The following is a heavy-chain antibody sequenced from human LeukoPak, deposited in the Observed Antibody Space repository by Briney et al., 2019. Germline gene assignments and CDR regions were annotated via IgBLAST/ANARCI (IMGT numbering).Heavy chain of an antibody. CDR1: GGSISSSSYY. J-gene: IGHJ6*03. CDR2: IYYSGST. Sequence: SETLSLTCTVSGGSISSSSYYWVWIRQPPGKGLGWIGTIYYSGSTYYKPSLKRRVTISVDTSKNQFSLKLSSVTAADTAVYYCVRGCLYYDFWSGYLGRKYYYYMDVWGKGTTVTVSS. V-gene: IGHV4-39*07. D-gene: IGHD3-3*01. CDR3: VRGCLYYDFWSGYLGRKYYYYMDV.